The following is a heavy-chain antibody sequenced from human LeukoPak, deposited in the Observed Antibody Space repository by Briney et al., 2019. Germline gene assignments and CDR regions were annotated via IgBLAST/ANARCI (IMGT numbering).Heavy chain of an antibody. J-gene: IGHJ3*02. CDR2: ISAYNGNT. CDR1: GYTFTSYG. CDR3: ARVGSADYGDYRGAFDI. V-gene: IGHV1-18*04. D-gene: IGHD4-17*01. Sequence: ASVKVSCKASGYTFTSYGISWVRQPPGQGLEWMGWISAYNGNTNYAQKLQGRVTMTTDTSTSTAYMELRSLRSDDTAVYYCARVGSADYGDYRGAFDIWGQGTMVTVSS.